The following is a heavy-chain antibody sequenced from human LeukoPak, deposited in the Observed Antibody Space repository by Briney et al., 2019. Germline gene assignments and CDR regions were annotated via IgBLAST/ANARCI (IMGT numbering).Heavy chain of an antibody. V-gene: IGHV3-48*03. CDR3: ARVGLIQLWLREGYYFDY. CDR2: ISSSCSII. J-gene: IGHJ4*02. D-gene: IGHD5-18*01. CDR1: GFTFSSYE. Sequence: GGSLRLSCAASGFTFSSYEMNWVRQAPGKGLEWVSYISSSCSIIYYADSVKGRFTISRDNAKNSLYLQMNSLRAEDKAVYYCARVGLIQLWLREGYYFDYWGQGTLVTVSS.